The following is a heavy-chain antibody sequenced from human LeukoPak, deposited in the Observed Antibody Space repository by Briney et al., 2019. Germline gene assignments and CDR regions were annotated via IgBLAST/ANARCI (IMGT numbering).Heavy chain of an antibody. V-gene: IGHV4-30-4*08. Sequence: PSETLSLTCAVSGGFINSVNYNWTWIRQPPGKGLEWIGYIYYSGSTYCNPSLNSRVTISVDTSKNQFSLKLSSVTATDTAVYYCARAGKYFGSGTWAGLVDFWGLGTLATVSS. CDR1: GGFINSVNYN. J-gene: IGHJ4*02. CDR2: IYYSGST. D-gene: IGHD3-10*01. CDR3: ARAGKYFGSGTWAGLVDF.